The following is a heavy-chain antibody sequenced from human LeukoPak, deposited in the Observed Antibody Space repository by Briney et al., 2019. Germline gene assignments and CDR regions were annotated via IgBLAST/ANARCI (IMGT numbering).Heavy chain of an antibody. CDR1: GGSISSYY. CDR3: AQSYYDFWTGPIGY. V-gene: IGHV4-4*07. J-gene: IGHJ4*02. CDR2: IYTSGST. Sequence: SETLSLTCTVSGGSISSYYWSWIRQPAGKGLEWIGRIYTSGSTNYNPSLKSRVTMSIDTSKNQFSLKLSSVTAADTAVYYCAQSYYDFWTGPIGYWGQGTLVTVSS. D-gene: IGHD3-3*01.